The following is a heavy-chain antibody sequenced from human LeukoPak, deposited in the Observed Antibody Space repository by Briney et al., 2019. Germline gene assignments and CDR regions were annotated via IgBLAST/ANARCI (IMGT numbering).Heavy chain of an antibody. Sequence: GGSLRLSCAVSGITLSNYGMSWVRQAPGKGLEWVAGISDSGGSTNYADSVKGRFTISRDNRKNTLYLPMNSLRAEDTAVYFCAKRGVVIRVILVGFHKEAYYFDSWGQGALVTVSS. D-gene: IGHD3-22*01. CDR1: GITLSNYG. V-gene: IGHV3-23*01. CDR3: AKRGVVIRVILVGFHKEAYYFDS. J-gene: IGHJ4*02. CDR2: ISDSGGST.